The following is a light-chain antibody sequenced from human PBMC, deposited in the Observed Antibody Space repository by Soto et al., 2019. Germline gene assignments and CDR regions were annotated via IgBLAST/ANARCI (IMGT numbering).Light chain of an antibody. CDR2: EVT. V-gene: IGLV2-14*01. Sequence: QSALTQPASVSGSPGQSITLSCAGTSSDIGAHNFVSWYQHHPGKAPKLIIYEVTKWPSGVSTRFSGSKEGNTASLTISGVQAEDEADYYCSSYTLSRTVVFGGGTQLTVL. CDR3: SSYTLSRTVV. J-gene: IGLJ2*01. CDR1: SSDIGAHNF.